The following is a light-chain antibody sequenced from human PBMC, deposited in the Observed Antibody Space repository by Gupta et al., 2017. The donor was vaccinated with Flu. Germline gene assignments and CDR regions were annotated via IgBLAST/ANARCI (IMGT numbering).Light chain of an antibody. CDR2: DVT. CDR3: CSYGGSSTYVV. Sequence: VTTPCTGTSSDVGGYNYVSWYQHHPGKAPQLMIFDVTKRPSGVPDRFSGSKSGNTASLTVSGLQADDEADYYCCSYGGSSTYVVFGGGTKLTVL. V-gene: IGLV2-11*01. CDR1: SSDVGGYNY. J-gene: IGLJ2*01.